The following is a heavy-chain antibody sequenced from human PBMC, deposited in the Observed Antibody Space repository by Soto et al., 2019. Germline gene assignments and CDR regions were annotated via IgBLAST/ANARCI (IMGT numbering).Heavy chain of an antibody. V-gene: IGHV4-39*02. CDR3: ARDFDY. CDR1: GGSISSSSYY. Sequence: QLQLQESGPGLVKPSETLSLTCTVSGGSISSSSYYWGWIRQPPGKGLEWIGSVSYSGNTYYNPSLKSRGTISVDTSKNQFSLKLSSVTAADTAMYYCARDFDYWGQGTLVTVSS. CDR2: VSYSGNT. J-gene: IGHJ4*02.